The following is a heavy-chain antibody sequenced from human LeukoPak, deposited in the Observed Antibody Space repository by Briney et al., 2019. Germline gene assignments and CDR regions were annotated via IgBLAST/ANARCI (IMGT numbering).Heavy chain of an antibody. V-gene: IGHV3-23*01. J-gene: IGHJ5*02. D-gene: IGHD6-19*01. CDR2: ISGSGGST. CDR1: GFTFSSYE. CDR3: ARAPSSSGWYLGWFDP. Sequence: GGSLRLSCAASGFTFSSYEMNWVRQAPGKGLEWVSAISGSGGSTYYADSVKGRFTISRDNSKNTLYLQMNSLRAEDTAVYYCARAPSSSGWYLGWFDPWGQGTLVTVSS.